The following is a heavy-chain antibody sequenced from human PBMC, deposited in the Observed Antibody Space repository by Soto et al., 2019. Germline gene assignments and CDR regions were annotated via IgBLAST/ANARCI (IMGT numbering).Heavy chain of an antibody. D-gene: IGHD2-15*01. V-gene: IGHV3-33*08. CDR3: ARADCTGAYCYSWPFNYGVDV. CDR1: GFTFNTYG. J-gene: IGHJ6*02. CDR2: IWYDGSNK. Sequence: QVQLVASGGGVVQPGGSLRLSCTTSGFTFNTYGMHWVRQAPGKGLEWVAIIWYDGSNKYYADSVKGRFTISRDNSKNPLYLQMNSLRAEDTALYYCARADCTGAYCYSWPFNYGVDVWGQGTTVTVSS.